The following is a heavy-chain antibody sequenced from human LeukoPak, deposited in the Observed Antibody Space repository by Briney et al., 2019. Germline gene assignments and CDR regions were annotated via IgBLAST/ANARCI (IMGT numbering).Heavy chain of an antibody. CDR2: IIPIFGTA. D-gene: IGHD6-19*01. CDR3: ARERAGISDY. V-gene: IGHV1-69*05. CDR1: GGTFSSYA. J-gene: IGHJ4*02. Sequence: ASVKVSCKASGGTFSSYAISWVRQAPGQGLEWMGGIIPIFGTANYAQKFQGRVTITTDESTSTAYMELSNLRSEDTAVYYCARERAGISDYWGQGTLVTVSS.